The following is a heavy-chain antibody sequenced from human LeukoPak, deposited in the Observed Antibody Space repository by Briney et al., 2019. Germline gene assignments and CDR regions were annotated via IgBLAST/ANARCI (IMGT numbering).Heavy chain of an antibody. CDR2: IRKKAYRETT. D-gene: IGHD4-17*01. J-gene: IGHJ4*02. CDR1: GFTFVDDG. CDR3: ARGLHDNGDSNYYFDQ. V-gene: IGHV3-49*03. Sequence: GGSLRFSCTTSGFTFVDDGWSWFRQARGKGLEWICFIRKKAYRETTEYAASVRGRFTISRDDAKSIAYLQMNSLKTEDTALYYCARGLHDNGDSNYYFDQWGQGTLVAVSS.